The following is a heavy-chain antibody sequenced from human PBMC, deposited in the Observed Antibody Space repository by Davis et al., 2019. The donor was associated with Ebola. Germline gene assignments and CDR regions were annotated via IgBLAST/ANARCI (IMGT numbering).Heavy chain of an antibody. J-gene: IGHJ3*02. D-gene: IGHD3-22*01. CDR1: GFTFDDYT. CDR2: ITWNSVMI. CDR3: ARDGRDYYDSSGYYYFHAFDI. Sequence: GGSLRLSCAASGFTFDDYTMHWVRQAPGKGLEWVSSITWNSVMIGYADSVKGRFTISRDNAKNSLYLQMNSLRDEETAVYYCARDGRDYYDSSGYYYFHAFDIWGQGTMVTVSS. V-gene: IGHV3-9*01.